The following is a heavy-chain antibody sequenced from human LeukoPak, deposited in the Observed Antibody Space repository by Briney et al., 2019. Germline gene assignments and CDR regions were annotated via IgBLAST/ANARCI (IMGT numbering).Heavy chain of an antibody. CDR2: IWYGGSNT. D-gene: IGHD2-2*01. J-gene: IGHJ4*02. CDR3: AILGYCSSRSCFDY. V-gene: IGHV3-33*08. CDR1: GFIASTYG. Sequence: GRSLRLSCAASGFIASTYGIHWVRQAPGKGLEWEAVIWYGGSNTYYADSVKGRFTISRDNSKNTVYLQMNSLRAEDTAVYYCAILGYCSSRSCFDYWGQGTLVTVSS.